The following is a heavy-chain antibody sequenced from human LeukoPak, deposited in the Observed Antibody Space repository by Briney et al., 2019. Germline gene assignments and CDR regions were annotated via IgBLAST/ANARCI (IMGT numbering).Heavy chain of an antibody. CDR2: INPNSGGT. Sequence: ASVKVSCKASAYTFTAYYIHWVRQAPGQGLEWMGWINPNSGGTNYAQKFQGRVTMTRDTSISTAYMELSRLRSDDTAVYYCASLYGSGSYYNQYTQNFDYWGQGTLVTVSS. V-gene: IGHV1-2*02. CDR3: ASLYGSGSYYNQYTQNFDY. CDR1: AYTFTAYY. D-gene: IGHD3-10*01. J-gene: IGHJ4*02.